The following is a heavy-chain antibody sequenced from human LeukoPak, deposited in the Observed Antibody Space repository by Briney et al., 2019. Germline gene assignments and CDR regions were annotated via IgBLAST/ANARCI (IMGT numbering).Heavy chain of an antibody. J-gene: IGHJ3*02. Sequence: GGSRRLSCEASRFSFSTYPMGWVRRAPGKGLEWVSGISASGDVTFHADPLKGRFTISRDNSKNTLYLQMDSLRAEDTAKYYCAKSLLTTASGTGRAFDIWGQGTMVTVST. CDR3: AKSLLTTASGTGRAFDI. CDR2: ISASGDVT. CDR1: RFSFSTYP. V-gene: IGHV3-23*01. D-gene: IGHD1-26*01.